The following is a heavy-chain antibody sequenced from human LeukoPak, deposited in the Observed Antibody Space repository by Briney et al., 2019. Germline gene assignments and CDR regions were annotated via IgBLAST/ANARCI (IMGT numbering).Heavy chain of an antibody. Sequence: SETLSLTCGVSGMSLYGYFWSWIRQPPGKGLEWIGEISQSGSTNYNPSLKSRVAILLDTSKNHFSVRLSSVTAPDTAVYYCARYDFNKYFDYWGQGILVTVSS. CDR2: ISQSGST. CDR3: ARYDFNKYFDY. CDR1: GMSLYGYF. D-gene: IGHD3-3*01. J-gene: IGHJ4*02. V-gene: IGHV4-34*01.